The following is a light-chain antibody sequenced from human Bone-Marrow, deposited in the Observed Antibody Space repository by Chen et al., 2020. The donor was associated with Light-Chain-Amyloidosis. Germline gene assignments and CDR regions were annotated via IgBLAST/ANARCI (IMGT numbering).Light chain of an antibody. CDR3: QVWDRSSDRPV. V-gene: IGLV3-21*02. J-gene: IGLJ3*02. CDR1: NIGSTS. CDR2: DDS. Sequence: SYVLTQPSSVSVAPGQTATIACGGNNIGSTSVHWYQQTPGQAPLLVVYDDSDRPSGIPVRLSGDNSGNTATLTISRVEAGDEADYYCQVWDRSSDRPVFGGGTKLTVL.